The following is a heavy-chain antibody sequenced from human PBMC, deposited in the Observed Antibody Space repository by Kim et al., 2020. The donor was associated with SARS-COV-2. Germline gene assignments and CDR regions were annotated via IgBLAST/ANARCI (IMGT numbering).Heavy chain of an antibody. CDR3: ARGDLRRFGEVYYYGMDV. Sequence: GGSLRLSCAASGFTFSSYDMYWVRQATGKGLEWVSAIGTAGDTYYPGSVKGRFTISRENAKNSLYLQMNSLRAGDTAVYYCARGDLRRFGEVYYYGMDVWGQGTTVTVSS. V-gene: IGHV3-13*01. J-gene: IGHJ6*02. CDR2: IGTAGDT. CDR1: GFTFSSYD. D-gene: IGHD3-10*01.